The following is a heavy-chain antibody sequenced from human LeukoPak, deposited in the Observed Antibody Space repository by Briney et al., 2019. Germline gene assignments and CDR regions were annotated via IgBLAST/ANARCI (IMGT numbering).Heavy chain of an antibody. CDR1: GFTFSDYY. J-gene: IGHJ4*02. V-gene: IGHV3-11*01. Sequence: GGSLRLSCAASGFTFSDYYMSWIRQAPGKGLEWVSYISSSGSTIYYADSVKGRLTISRDNAKNSLYLQMNSLRAEDTAVYYCARDPTEYYYDSSGYYDDWGQGTLVTVSS. CDR3: ARDPTEYYYDSSGYYDD. D-gene: IGHD3-22*01. CDR2: ISSSGSTI.